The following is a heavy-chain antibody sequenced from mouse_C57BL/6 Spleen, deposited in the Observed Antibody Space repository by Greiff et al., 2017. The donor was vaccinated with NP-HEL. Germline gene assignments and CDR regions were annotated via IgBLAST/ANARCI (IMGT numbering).Heavy chain of an antibody. CDR1: GYTFTSYW. CDR3: ARRDGSSDYAMDY. Sequence: QVQLKQPGAELVKPGASVKLSCKASGYTFTSYWMQWVKQRPGQGLAWIGEIDPSDSYTNYNQKFKGKATLTVDTSSSTAYMQRSSLTSEDSAVYYCARRDGSSDYAMDYWGQGTSVTVSS. J-gene: IGHJ4*01. D-gene: IGHD1-1*01. V-gene: IGHV1-50*01. CDR2: IDPSDSYT.